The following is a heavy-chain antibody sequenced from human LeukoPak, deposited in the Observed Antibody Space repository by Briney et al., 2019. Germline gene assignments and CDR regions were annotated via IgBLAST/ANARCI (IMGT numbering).Heavy chain of an antibody. CDR1: GFTFSNAW. CDR3: TTDLVVVAVTGFDP. Sequence: GGSLRLSCAASGFTFSNAWMSWVRQAPGKGLEWVGRMKSKTDGGTTDDAAPVKGRFTISRDDSKNTLYLQMNSLNTEDTAVYYCTTDLVVVAVTGFDPWGQGTLVTVTS. D-gene: IGHD2-15*01. V-gene: IGHV3-15*01. J-gene: IGHJ5*02. CDR2: MKSKTDGGTT.